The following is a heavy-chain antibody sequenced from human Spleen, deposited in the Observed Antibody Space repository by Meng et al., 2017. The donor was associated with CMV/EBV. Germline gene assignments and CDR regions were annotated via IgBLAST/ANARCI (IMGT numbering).Heavy chain of an antibody. J-gene: IGHJ5*02. CDR2: IYYSGST. Sequence: GGSINSGDYYSSWIRQSPGTGLEWIGYIYYSGSTFYSPSLKSRVTMSVDTSKNQFSLKLTSVTAADTALYYCARGEDTPMAGVWFDPWGQGTLVTVSS. V-gene: IGHV4-30-4*08. CDR3: ARGEDTPMAGVWFDP. D-gene: IGHD5-18*01. CDR1: GGSINSGDYY.